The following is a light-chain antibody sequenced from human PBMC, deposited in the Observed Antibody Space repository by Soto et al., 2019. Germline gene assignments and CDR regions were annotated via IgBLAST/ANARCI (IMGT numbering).Light chain of an antibody. CDR3: AAWDDSLSAVV. CDR1: DSNIGKNT. V-gene: IGLV1-44*01. J-gene: IGLJ3*02. Sequence: QSVLTQPPSASGTPGQTVIISCSGGDSNIGKNTVNWFQQQLPGTAPKLLIYKSNQRPSEVPDRISSSKSGTSASLAISGLQSEDEADYYCAAWDDSLSAVVFGGGTKLTVL. CDR2: KSN.